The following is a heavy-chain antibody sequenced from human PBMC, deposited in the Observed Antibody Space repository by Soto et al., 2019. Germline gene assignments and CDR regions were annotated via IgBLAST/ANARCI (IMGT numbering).Heavy chain of an antibody. D-gene: IGHD1-1*01. CDR1: ESTFSTYL. CDR3: AGPHDRAGLGT. V-gene: IGHV1-3*01. J-gene: IGHJ5*02. CDR2: HNGYNGQT. Sequence: GASVKVPCNASESTFSTYLVHWVRQVHGQGLEWMGWHNGYNGQTEYSQKFQGRVTITRDTSAKTAYLELRSLTSEDTAVYYCAGPHDRAGLGTWGQGTLVTVSS.